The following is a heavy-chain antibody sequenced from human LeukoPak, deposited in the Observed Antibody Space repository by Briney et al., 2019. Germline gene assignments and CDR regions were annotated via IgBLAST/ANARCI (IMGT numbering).Heavy chain of an antibody. CDR3: ARGPVTTWGYFDY. Sequence: GGSLRLSCAASGFTFSNYAIHWVRQAPGKGLEWVAVISSDGTNKNYADSVKGRFTISKDKAENTVYLQVNSLRTEDTAEYYCARGPVTTWGYFDYWGQGTLVTVSS. J-gene: IGHJ4*02. CDR2: ISSDGTNK. D-gene: IGHD4-17*01. V-gene: IGHV3-30-3*01. CDR1: GFTFSNYA.